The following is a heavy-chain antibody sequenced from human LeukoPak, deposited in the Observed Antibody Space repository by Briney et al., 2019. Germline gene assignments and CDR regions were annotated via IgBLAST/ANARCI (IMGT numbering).Heavy chain of an antibody. J-gene: IGHJ4*02. Sequence: PSETLSLTCTVSGGSISGYYWGWIRQPPGKGLEWIGSIYYSGTPYYNPSLETRLTISVDTSKSHFSLKLSSVTAADTAVYYCARRGVAAAVTNFDYWGQGTLVTVSS. D-gene: IGHD3-10*01. CDR1: GGSISGYY. V-gene: IGHV4-39*02. CDR3: ARRGVAAAVTNFDY. CDR2: IYYSGTP.